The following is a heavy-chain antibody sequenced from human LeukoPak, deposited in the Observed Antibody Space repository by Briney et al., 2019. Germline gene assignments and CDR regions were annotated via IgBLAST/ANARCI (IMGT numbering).Heavy chain of an antibody. CDR1: GFTFSNFA. Sequence: GGSLRLSCAASGFTFSNFAMNWVRQAPGKGLEWVSAISGSGGRAFYADSVKGRFTISRDNSKNTVYLHVHSLRAEDTAVYYCAKAFAGYYDSSGYHFDYWGQGTLVTVSS. V-gene: IGHV3-23*01. CDR2: ISGSGGRA. D-gene: IGHD3-22*01. J-gene: IGHJ4*02. CDR3: AKAFAGYYDSSGYHFDY.